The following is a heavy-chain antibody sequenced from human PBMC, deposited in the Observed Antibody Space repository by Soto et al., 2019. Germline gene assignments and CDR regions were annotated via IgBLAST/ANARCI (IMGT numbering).Heavy chain of an antibody. D-gene: IGHD3-22*01. CDR2: IIPIFGTA. Sequence: SVKVSCKASGGTFSSYAISWVRQAPGQGLEWMGGIIPIFGTANYAQKFQGRVTITADKSTSTAYMELSSLRSEDTAVYYCARGYYYDSSGYYSQIPWFDPWGQGTLVTVSS. J-gene: IGHJ5*02. V-gene: IGHV1-69*06. CDR3: ARGYYYDSSGYYSQIPWFDP. CDR1: GGTFSSYA.